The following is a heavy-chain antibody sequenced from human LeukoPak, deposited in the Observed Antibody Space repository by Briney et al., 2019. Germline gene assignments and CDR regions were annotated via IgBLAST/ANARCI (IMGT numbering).Heavy chain of an antibody. D-gene: IGHD1-7*01. J-gene: IGHJ5*02. CDR1: GYSISSGYY. Sequence: SETLSLTCTVSGYSISSGYYWGWIRQPPGKGLEWIGSIYHSGSTYYNPSLKSRVTISVDTSKNQFSLKLSSVTAADTAVYYCARGVGDNWNYDWFDPWGQGTLVTVSS. CDR3: ARGVGDNWNYDWFDP. CDR2: IYHSGST. V-gene: IGHV4-38-2*02.